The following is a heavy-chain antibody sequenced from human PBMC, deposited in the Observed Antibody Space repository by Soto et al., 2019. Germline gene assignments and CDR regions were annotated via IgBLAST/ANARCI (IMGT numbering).Heavy chain of an antibody. V-gene: IGHV4-59*01. CDR1: GDSITAYY. CDR3: ARDKGGEFLKGSGMDV. D-gene: IGHD3-10*01. Sequence: QMQLQESGPGLVKPSETLSIICSVSGDSITAYYLSWLRQSPGKELEWIGYIYHNGETNYNPSLKSRLNISADTSKTQFSLWLSSVTAADTGVYYCARDKGGEFLKGSGMDVWGQGTTVIVSS. J-gene: IGHJ6*02. CDR2: IYHNGET.